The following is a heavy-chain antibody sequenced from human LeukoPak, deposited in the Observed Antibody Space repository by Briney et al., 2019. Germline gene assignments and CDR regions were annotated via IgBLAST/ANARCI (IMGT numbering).Heavy chain of an antibody. D-gene: IGHD3-9*01. CDR3: ARGAYDILTGYLQTFDY. CDR2: IIPILGIA. Sequence: SVKVSCKASGGTFSSYAISWVRQAPGQGLEWMGRIIPILGIANYAQKFQGRVTITADKSTNTAYMELSSLRSEDTAVYYCARGAYDILTGYLQTFDYWGQGTLVTVSS. J-gene: IGHJ4*02. V-gene: IGHV1-69*04. CDR1: GGTFSSYA.